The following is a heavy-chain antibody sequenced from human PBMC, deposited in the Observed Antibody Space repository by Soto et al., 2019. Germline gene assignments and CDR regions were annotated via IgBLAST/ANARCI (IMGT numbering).Heavy chain of an antibody. CDR2: ISSTGSYI. J-gene: IGHJ4*02. D-gene: IGHD5-18*01. CDR1: GFSFSSYG. Sequence: EVQLVESGGGLVKPGGSLRLSGTASGFSFSSYGLNWVRPAPGKGLEWVSSISSTGSYIFYADSLKGRFTISRDNAKNSLYLQMNSLRADDPAVYFCAREVDTASVTIFAYWGQGTLVTVSS. CDR3: AREVDTASVTIFAY. V-gene: IGHV3-21*01.